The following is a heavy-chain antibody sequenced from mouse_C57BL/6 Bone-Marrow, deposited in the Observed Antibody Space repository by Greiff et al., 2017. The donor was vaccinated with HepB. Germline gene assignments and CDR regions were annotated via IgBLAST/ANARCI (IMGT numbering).Heavy chain of an antibody. CDR3: ARSPYDGYPAWFAY. CDR2: IRNKANGYTT. V-gene: IGHV7-3*01. D-gene: IGHD2-3*01. Sequence: EVKVVESGGGLVQPGGSLSLSCAASGFTFTDYYMSWVRQPPGKALEWLGFIRNKANGYTTEYSASVKCRFTISRDNYQSILYLQMNALRAEDSATYYCARSPYDGYPAWFAYWGQGTLVTVSA. J-gene: IGHJ3*01. CDR1: GFTFTDYY.